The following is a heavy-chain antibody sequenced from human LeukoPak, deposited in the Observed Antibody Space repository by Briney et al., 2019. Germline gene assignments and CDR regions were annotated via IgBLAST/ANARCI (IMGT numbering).Heavy chain of an antibody. CDR3: AKDPQLSIAARPGSDY. Sequence: TGGSLRLSCAASGFTYSSYGMHWVRQAPGKGLEWVAFIRYDGSNKYYADSVKGRFTISRDNSKNTLYLQMNSLRAEDTAVYYCAKDPQLSIAARPGSDYWGQGTLVTVSS. D-gene: IGHD6-6*01. CDR1: GFTYSSYG. J-gene: IGHJ4*02. V-gene: IGHV3-30*02. CDR2: IRYDGSNK.